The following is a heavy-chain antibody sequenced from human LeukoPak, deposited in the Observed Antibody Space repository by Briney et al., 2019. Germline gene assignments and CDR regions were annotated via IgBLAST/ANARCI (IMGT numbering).Heavy chain of an antibody. D-gene: IGHD2-2*01. CDR1: GGSISSYY. V-gene: IGHV4-4*07. Sequence: PSETLSLTCTVSGGSISSYYWSWIRQPAGKGLEWIGRIYTSGSTNYNPSLKSRVTMSVDTSKNQFSLKLSSVTAADTAVYYCARAHCTATSCHHFDYWGQGALVTVSS. J-gene: IGHJ4*02. CDR3: ARAHCTATSCHHFDY. CDR2: IYTSGST.